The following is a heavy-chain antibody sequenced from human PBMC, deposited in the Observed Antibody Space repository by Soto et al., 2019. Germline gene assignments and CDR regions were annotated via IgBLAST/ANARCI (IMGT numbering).Heavy chain of an antibody. V-gene: IGHV4-61*01. CDR3: ARGAGRGYSGYDSLKGEPKYGMDV. D-gene: IGHD5-12*01. CDR2: IYYSGST. CDR1: GGSVSSGSYY. Sequence: KPSETLSLTCTVSGGSVSSGSYYWSWIRQPPGKGLEWIGYIYYSGSTNYNPSLKSRVTISVDTSKNQFSLKLSSVTAADTAVYYCARGAGRGYSGYDSLKGEPKYGMDVWGQGTTVTVSS. J-gene: IGHJ6*02.